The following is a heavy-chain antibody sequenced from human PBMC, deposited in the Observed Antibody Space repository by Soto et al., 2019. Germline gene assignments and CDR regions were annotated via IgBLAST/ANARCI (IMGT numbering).Heavy chain of an antibody. Sequence: QVQLVQSGAEVKKPGSSVKVSCKSSGGTFSTSAISWVRQAPGQGLEWVGGIMTVLPTPDYPQNFQGRVTNPADEATTTAHLELNSLRADDTAVYDCARDTDRLPVRGNYYYILDVWGQGTAITVAS. CDR1: GGTFSTSA. V-gene: IGHV1-69*12. D-gene: IGHD2-2*01. J-gene: IGHJ6*02. CDR3: ARDTDRLPVRGNYYYILDV. CDR2: IMTVLPTP.